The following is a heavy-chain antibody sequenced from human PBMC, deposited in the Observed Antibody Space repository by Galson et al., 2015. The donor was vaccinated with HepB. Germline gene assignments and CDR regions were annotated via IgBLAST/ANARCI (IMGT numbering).Heavy chain of an antibody. CDR1: GFTFSSYA. V-gene: IGHV3-30*04. J-gene: IGHJ4*02. D-gene: IGHD6-13*01. CDR3: ARGRGYSSSWQGSWLDY. Sequence: SLRLSCAASGFTFSSYAMHWVRQAPGKGLEWVAVISYDGSNKYYADSVKGRFTISRDNSKNTLYLQMNSLRAEDTAVYYCARGRGYSSSWQGSWLDYWGQGTLVTVSS. CDR2: ISYDGSNK.